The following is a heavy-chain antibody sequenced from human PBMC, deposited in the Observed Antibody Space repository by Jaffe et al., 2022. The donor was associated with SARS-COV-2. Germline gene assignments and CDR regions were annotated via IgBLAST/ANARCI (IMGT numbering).Heavy chain of an antibody. CDR3: ASGSSTDDYYYDSSGYYGGLDY. CDR2: INAGNGNT. V-gene: IGHV1-3*01. CDR1: GYTFTSYA. J-gene: IGHJ4*02. Sequence: QVQLVQSGAEVKKPGASVKVSCKASGYTFTSYAMHWVRQAPGQRLEWMGWINAGNGNTKYSQKFQGRVTITRDTSASTAYMELSSLRSEDTAVYYCASGSSTDDYYYDSSGYYGGLDYWGQGTLVTVSS. D-gene: IGHD3-22*01.